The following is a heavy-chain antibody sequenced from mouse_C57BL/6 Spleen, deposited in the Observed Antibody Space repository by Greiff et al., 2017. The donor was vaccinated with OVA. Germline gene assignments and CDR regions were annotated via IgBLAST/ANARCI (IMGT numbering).Heavy chain of an antibody. V-gene: IGHV1-82*01. CDR2: IYPGDGDT. D-gene: IGHD1-1*01. CDR3: ARGGGIYYYGSSYVDAMDY. Sequence: QVQLQQSGPELVKPGASVKISCKASGYAFSSSWLNWVKQRPGKGLEWIGRIYPGDGDTNYNGKFKGKATLTADKSSSTAYMQLSSLTSEDSAVYFCARGGGIYYYGSSYVDAMDYWGQGTSVTVSS. J-gene: IGHJ4*01. CDR1: GYAFSSSW.